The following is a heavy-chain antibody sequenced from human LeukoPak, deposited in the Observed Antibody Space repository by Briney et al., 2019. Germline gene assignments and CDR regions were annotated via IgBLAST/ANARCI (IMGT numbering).Heavy chain of an antibody. D-gene: IGHD1-26*01. J-gene: IGHJ3*02. CDR1: GFTFSSYW. CDR3: ARGGSPPEALGDTFDI. V-gene: IGHV3-74*01. CDR2: INNDGSRT. Sequence: GGSLRLSCAASGFTFSSYWMHWVRQAPGKGLVWVSHINNDGSRTRYADSVKGRFTISRDNAKNTLYLQVNSLRAEDTAVYYCARGGSPPEALGDTFDIWGPGTMVTVSS.